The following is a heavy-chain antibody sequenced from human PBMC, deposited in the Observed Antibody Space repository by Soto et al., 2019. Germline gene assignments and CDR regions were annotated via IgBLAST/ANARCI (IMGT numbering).Heavy chain of an antibody. J-gene: IGHJ6*02. D-gene: IGHD3-10*01. Sequence: PGGSLRLSCAASGFTFGSYSMNWVRQAPGKGLEWVSYISSSSSTIYYADSVKGRFTISRDNAKNSLYLQMNSLRDEDTAVYYCARQTRTMVRGVIIAYYYGMDVWGQGTTVTVSS. CDR2: ISSSSSTI. CDR3: ARQTRTMVRGVIIAYYYGMDV. V-gene: IGHV3-48*02. CDR1: GFTFGSYS.